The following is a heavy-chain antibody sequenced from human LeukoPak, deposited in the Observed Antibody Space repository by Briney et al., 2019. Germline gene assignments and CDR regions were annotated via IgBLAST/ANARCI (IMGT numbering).Heavy chain of an antibody. CDR3: ATRPGDYFDAFDI. CDR2: IYYSGST. D-gene: IGHD4-17*01. J-gene: IGHJ3*02. Sequence: SETLSLTCTVSGGSISSGGYYWSWIRQHPGTGLEWIGYIYYSGSTYYNPSPKSRVTISVDTSKNQFSLKLSSVTAADTAVYYCATRPGDYFDAFDIWGQGTMVTVSS. V-gene: IGHV4-31*03. CDR1: GGSISSGGYY.